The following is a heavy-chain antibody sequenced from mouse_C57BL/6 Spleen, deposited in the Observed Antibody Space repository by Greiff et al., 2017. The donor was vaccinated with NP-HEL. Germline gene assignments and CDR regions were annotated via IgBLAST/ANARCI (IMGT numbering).Heavy chain of an antibody. CDR2: ISDGGSYT. J-gene: IGHJ2*01. V-gene: IGHV5-4*03. Sequence: EVKLMESGGGLVKPGGSLKLSCAASGFTFSSYAMSWVRQTPEKRLEWVATISDGGSYTYYPDNVKGRFTISRDNAKNNLYLQMSHLKSEDTAMYYCARLYGSRYYFDYWGQGTTLTVSS. D-gene: IGHD1-1*01. CDR3: ARLYGSRYYFDY. CDR1: GFTFSSYA.